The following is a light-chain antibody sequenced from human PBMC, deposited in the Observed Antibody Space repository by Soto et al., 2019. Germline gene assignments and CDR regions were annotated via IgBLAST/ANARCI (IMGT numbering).Light chain of an antibody. CDR3: PHSTPWPPEGT. CDR2: GAS. CDR1: QSVRNH. Sequence: VMTQSAATLAVSAXGRATGCCRTSQSVRNHLAWYQPTPGLAPRLLIYGASTRATGLPARFSGILSDTDFTPPSRRLQSAAFSLYYRPHSTPWPPEGTFAQGTKVDIK. V-gene: IGKV3-15*01. J-gene: IGKJ1*01.